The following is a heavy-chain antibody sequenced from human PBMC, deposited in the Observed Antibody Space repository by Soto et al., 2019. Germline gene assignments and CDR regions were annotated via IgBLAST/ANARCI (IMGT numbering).Heavy chain of an antibody. CDR1: GGTFSNYA. CDR3: ARDRGSGSYYSVSDYWYFGL. CDR2: VIPVSGTP. D-gene: IGHD1-26*01. V-gene: IGHV1-69*06. Sequence: QVQLVQSGAEVKKPGSSVKVSCKASGGTFSNYAICWVRQAPGQGLEWMGGVIPVSGTPKYAQKFQDRVLITADKSTSTAYMELTSLTSEDTAVYFCARDRGSGSYYSVSDYWYFGLWGRGTLVTVSS. J-gene: IGHJ2*01.